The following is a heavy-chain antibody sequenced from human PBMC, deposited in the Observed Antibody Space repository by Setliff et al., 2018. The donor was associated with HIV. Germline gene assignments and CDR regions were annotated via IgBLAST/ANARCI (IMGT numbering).Heavy chain of an antibody. J-gene: IGHJ4*02. CDR3: ARDSGTVVGATGPGY. V-gene: IGHV4-34*01. CDR1: GGSFSGHP. Sequence: PSETLSLTCAVYGGSFSGHPWTWIRQPPGKGLEWIGEINRSGSANYNRSLKSRVTMSVDTSKNQFSLKLNSVTAADTAVYYCARDSGTVVGATGPGYWGQGTLVTVSS. D-gene: IGHD1-26*01. CDR2: INRSGSA.